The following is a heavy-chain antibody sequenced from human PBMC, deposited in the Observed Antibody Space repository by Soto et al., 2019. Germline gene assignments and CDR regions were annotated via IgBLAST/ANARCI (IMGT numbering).Heavy chain of an antibody. CDR1: GYTFTSYG. CDR2: ISAYNGNT. CDR3: ARDNYDSSGYYYEYLDY. J-gene: IGHJ4*02. Sequence: ASVKVSCKASGYTFTSYGISWVRQAPGQGLEWMGWISAYNGNTNYAQKPQGRVTMTTDTSTSTAYMELRSLRSDDTAVYYCARDNYDSSGYYYEYLDYWGQGPLATVS. D-gene: IGHD3-22*01. V-gene: IGHV1-18*01.